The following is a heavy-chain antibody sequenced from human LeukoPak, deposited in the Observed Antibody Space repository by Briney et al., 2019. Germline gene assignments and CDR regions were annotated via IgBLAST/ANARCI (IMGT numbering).Heavy chain of an antibody. Sequence: GGSLRLSCTGSGGAFSSSSFNWVRQTPGKGLEWISYVSSSSRTRYYAAPIKGRFTISRNNANNSLFLQMNDLSADDTALYYCASQSSSSSTRAPDFWGLGTLVTVSS. CDR2: VSSSSRTR. D-gene: IGHD6-6*01. J-gene: IGHJ4*02. CDR3: ASQSSSSSTRAPDF. CDR1: GGAFSSSS. V-gene: IGHV3-48*01.